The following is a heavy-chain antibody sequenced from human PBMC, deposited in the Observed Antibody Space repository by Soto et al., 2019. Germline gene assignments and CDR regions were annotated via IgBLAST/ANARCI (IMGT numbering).Heavy chain of an antibody. CDR1: GFTFSSYA. Sequence: PGGSLRLSCAASGFTFSSYAMSWVRQAPGKGLEWVSAISGSGGSTYYADSVKGRFTISRDNSKNTLYLQMNSLRAEDTAVYYCAKVGYCSGGSCRTGYFQHWGQGTLVTVSS. V-gene: IGHV3-23*01. CDR3: AKVGYCSGGSCRTGYFQH. CDR2: ISGSGGST. D-gene: IGHD2-15*01. J-gene: IGHJ1*01.